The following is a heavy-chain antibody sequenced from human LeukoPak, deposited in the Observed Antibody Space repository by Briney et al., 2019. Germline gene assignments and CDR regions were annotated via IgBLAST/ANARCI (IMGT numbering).Heavy chain of an antibody. CDR3: AKEYYEDAFDI. J-gene: IGHJ3*02. CDR2: SGRGDTT. D-gene: IGHD3-3*01. V-gene: IGHV3-23*01. CDR1: GFNFSSYA. Sequence: GGSLRLSCAATGFNFSSYAMSWVRQAPGKGLEWVSSSGRGDTTYYPDSVKGRFTISRDNSKNTLYLQMNSLRAEDTAVYYCAKEYYEDAFDIWGQRTMVTVSS.